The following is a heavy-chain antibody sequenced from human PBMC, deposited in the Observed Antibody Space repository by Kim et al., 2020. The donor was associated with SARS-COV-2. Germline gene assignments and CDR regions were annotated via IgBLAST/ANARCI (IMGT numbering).Heavy chain of an antibody. Sequence: ASVKVSCKASGYTFTSYYMHWVRQAPGQGLEWMGIINPSGGSTSYAQKFQGRVTMTRDTSTSTVYMELSSLRSEDTAVYYCAREKCSGGSCYLGWFDPWGQGTLVTVSS. CDR3: AREKCSGGSCYLGWFDP. D-gene: IGHD2-15*01. J-gene: IGHJ5*02. V-gene: IGHV1-46*01. CDR2: INPSGGST. CDR1: GYTFTSYY.